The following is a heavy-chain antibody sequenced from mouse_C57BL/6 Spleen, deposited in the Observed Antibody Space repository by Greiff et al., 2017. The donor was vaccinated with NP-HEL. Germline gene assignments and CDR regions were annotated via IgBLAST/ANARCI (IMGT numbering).Heavy chain of an antibody. J-gene: IGHJ4*01. V-gene: IGHV1-76*01. D-gene: IGHD1-1*01. CDR2: IYPGSGNT. CDR1: GYTFTDYY. CDR3: ARGFITTDYYAMDY. Sequence: VHLVESGAELVRPGASVKLSCKASGYTFTDYYINWVKQRPGQGLEWIARIYPGSGNTYYNEKFKGKATLTAEKSSSTAYMQLSSLTSEDSAVYFCARGFITTDYYAMDYWGQGTSVTVSS.